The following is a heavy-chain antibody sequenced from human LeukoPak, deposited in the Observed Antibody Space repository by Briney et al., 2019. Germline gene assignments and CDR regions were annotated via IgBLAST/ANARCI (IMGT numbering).Heavy chain of an antibody. V-gene: IGHV3-30*04. J-gene: IGHJ4*02. D-gene: IGHD1-26*01. CDR2: ISYDGSNK. CDR1: GLTFSSYA. Sequence: PGGSLRLSCAASGLTFSSYAMHWVRQAPGKGLEWVAVISYDGSNKYYADSVKGRFTISRDNSKNTLYLQMNSLRAEDTAVYYRARANRYSGSYGFDYWGQGTLVTVSS. CDR3: ARANRYSGSYGFDY.